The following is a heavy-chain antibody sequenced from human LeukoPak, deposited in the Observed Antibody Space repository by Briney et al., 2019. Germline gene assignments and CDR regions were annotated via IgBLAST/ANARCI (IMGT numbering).Heavy chain of an antibody. CDR2: MNPNSGNT. CDR1: GYTFTSYD. D-gene: IGHD3-22*01. CDR3: ARGLGITMIVVVTSTPTDY. V-gene: IGHV1-8*01. Sequence: ASVKVSCKASGYTFTSYDINWVRQATGQGLEWIGWMNPNSGNTGYAQKFQGRVTMTRNTSISTAYMELSSLRSEDTAVYYCARGLGITMIVVVTSTPTDYWGQGTLVTVSS. J-gene: IGHJ4*02.